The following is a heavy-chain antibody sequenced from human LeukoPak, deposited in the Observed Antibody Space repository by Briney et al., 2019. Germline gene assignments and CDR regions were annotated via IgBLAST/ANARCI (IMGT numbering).Heavy chain of an antibody. CDR1: GFTFSSYG. V-gene: IGHV3-30*02. Sequence: GGSLRLSCAASGFTFSSYGMHWVRQAPGKGLEWVAFIRYDGSNKYYADSVKGRFTISRDNSKNTLYLQMDSLRGEDTAVYYCAGGGFGEAYYYYYYMDVWGKGTTVTVSS. J-gene: IGHJ6*03. CDR2: IRYDGSNK. D-gene: IGHD3-10*01. CDR3: AGGGFGEAYYYYYYMDV.